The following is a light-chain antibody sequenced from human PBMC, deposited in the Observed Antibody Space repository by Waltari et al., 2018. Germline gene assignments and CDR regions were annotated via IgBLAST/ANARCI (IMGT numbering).Light chain of an antibody. Sequence: EIVLTQSPGTLSLSPGERATLSCWASQSVGRSLAWYQQKRGQAPRLLFHGASTRAIGIPDRFSGSGSGTDFSLTISRLEPEDFAVYYCQHYVRLPVTFGQGTKVEI. CDR1: QSVGRS. J-gene: IGKJ1*01. V-gene: IGKV3-20*01. CDR3: QHYVRLPVT. CDR2: GAS.